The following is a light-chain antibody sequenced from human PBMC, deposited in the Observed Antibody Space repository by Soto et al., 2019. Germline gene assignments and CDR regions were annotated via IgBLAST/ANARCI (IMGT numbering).Light chain of an antibody. CDR3: QPYSRCSA. V-gene: IGKV1-5*03. Sequence: DIQMTQSPSTLSASVGDRVTITCRASQTISSWLAWYQQKPGMAPKLLIYKASTFQSGVPSRFSDSGSGTEFTLTISSLQPDDFASYYCQPYSRCSAFGQGTKVELK. J-gene: IGKJ1*01. CDR2: KAS. CDR1: QTISSW.